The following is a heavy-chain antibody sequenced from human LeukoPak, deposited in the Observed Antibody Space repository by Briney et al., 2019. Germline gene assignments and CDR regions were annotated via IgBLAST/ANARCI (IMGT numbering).Heavy chain of an antibody. CDR3: AKMSYSDSGSSY. CDR2: ISASGDNI. D-gene: IGHD3-10*01. CDR1: GFTFSSYG. J-gene: IGHJ4*02. Sequence: QPGGSLRLSCAASGFTFSSYGMTWVRQAPGKGLEWVSGISASGDNIDYADSVKGRFIISRDNSKNTLYLQMNSLRAEDTALYYCAKMSYSDSGSSYWGQGTLVTVSS. V-gene: IGHV3-23*01.